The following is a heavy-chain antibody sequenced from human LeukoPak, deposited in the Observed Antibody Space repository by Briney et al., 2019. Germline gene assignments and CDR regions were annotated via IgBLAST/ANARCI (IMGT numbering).Heavy chain of an antibody. D-gene: IGHD3-22*01. CDR2: ISGSGGST. J-gene: IGHJ4*02. Sequence: GGSLRLSCAASGFTFSSYAMSWVRQAPGKGLEWVSAISGSGGSTYYADSVKGRFTISRDNSKNTLYLQMNSLRAEDTAVYYCAKTPHGSGYPNRFDYWGQGTLVTVSS. CDR1: GFTFSSYA. CDR3: AKTPHGSGYPNRFDY. V-gene: IGHV3-23*01.